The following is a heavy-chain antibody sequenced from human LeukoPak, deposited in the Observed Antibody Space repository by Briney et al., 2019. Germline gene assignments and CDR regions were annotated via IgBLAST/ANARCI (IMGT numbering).Heavy chain of an antibody. CDR2: IYSSGNI. V-gene: IGHV3-53*01. J-gene: IGHJ4*02. CDR1: DFSVSSNY. Sequence: GGSLRLSCVASDFSVSSNYMTWVRQAPGKGLEWVSVIYSSGNIDYADSVKGRFTISRDNSKNTVYLQMNSLRAEDTAVYYCANSWAARSVFSWGQGSLVTVSS. D-gene: IGHD6-6*01. CDR3: ANSWAARSVFS.